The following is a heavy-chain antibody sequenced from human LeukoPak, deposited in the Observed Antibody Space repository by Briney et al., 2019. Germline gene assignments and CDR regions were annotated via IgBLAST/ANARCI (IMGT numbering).Heavy chain of an antibody. V-gene: IGHV3-21*01. Sequence: GGSLRLSCAASGFTFSSYSMNWVRQAPGKGLEWVSSISSGSSYIYYADSVKGRFTISRDNAKNSLYLQMNSLRAEDTAVYYCARDPDNYYDILTGSYGMDVWGQGTTVTVSS. CDR1: GFTFSSYS. D-gene: IGHD3-9*01. J-gene: IGHJ6*02. CDR2: ISSGSSYI. CDR3: ARDPDNYYDILTGSYGMDV.